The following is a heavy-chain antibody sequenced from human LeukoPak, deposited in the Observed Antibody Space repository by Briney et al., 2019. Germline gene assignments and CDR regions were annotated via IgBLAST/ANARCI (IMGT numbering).Heavy chain of an antibody. Sequence: GGSLRLSCAASGFTFNTYAMNWVRQAPGKGLEWVAVIWYDGSNIYYADSVKGRFTISRDNSKNTLYLQMNSLRAEDTAVYHCARDSSDFDYWGQGTLVTVSS. J-gene: IGHJ4*02. CDR3: ARDSSDFDY. V-gene: IGHV3-33*08. CDR1: GFTFNTYA. CDR2: IWYDGSNI.